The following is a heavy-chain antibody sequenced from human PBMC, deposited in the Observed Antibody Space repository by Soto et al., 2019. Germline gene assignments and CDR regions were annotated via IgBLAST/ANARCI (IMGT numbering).Heavy chain of an antibody. V-gene: IGHV3-23*01. CDR1: GFTFSNYA. D-gene: IGHD6-13*01. Sequence: EVHLLESGGNLIQPGGSLRLSCAASGFTFSNYAMYWVRQAPGKGLEWVSGISGSGDSPFYVDYVKGRFTSSRDNSTNTLYLQWKSLRAEDTAGYYCAKGAAGGTLGADDWFDPWGQGTLVTVSS. CDR3: AKGAAGGTLGADDWFDP. J-gene: IGHJ5*02. CDR2: ISGSGDSP.